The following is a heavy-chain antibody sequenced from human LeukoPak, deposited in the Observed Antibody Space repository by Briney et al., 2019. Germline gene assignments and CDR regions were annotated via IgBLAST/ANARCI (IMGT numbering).Heavy chain of an antibody. J-gene: IGHJ4*02. CDR2: ISSNGGST. D-gene: IGHD2-21*02. CDR3: ARNPYCGGDCYSPPDY. CDR1: GFTFSSYA. Sequence: GGSLRLSCAASGFTFSSYAMHWVRQAPGKGLEYVSAISSNGGSTYYANSVKGRFTISRDNSKNTLYLQMGSLRAEDMAVYYCARNPYCGGDCYSPPDYWGQGTLVTVSS. V-gene: IGHV3-64*01.